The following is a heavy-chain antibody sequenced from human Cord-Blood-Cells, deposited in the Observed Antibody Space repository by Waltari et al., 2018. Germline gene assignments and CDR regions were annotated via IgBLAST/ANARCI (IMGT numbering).Heavy chain of an antibody. V-gene: IGHV3-9*01. Sequence: EVQMLEPGGGLVQRGWSLRVSGSASGFTFGDLAIHWVRQDPGKGLEWVSGISWNSGIIGYADSVKGRFTISRDNAKNSLYLQMNSLRAEDTALYYCAKDVTRAGFDAFDIWGQGTMVTVSS. D-gene: IGHD6-13*01. CDR3: AKDVTRAGFDAFDI. CDR1: GFTFGDLA. CDR2: ISWNSGII. J-gene: IGHJ3*02.